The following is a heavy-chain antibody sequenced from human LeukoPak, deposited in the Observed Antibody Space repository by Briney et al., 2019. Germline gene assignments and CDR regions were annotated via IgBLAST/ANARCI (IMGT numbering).Heavy chain of an antibody. Sequence: GGSLRLSCAASGLTFQNTWMHWIRQAPGKGLVWVSRIINDGITTTYADSVKGRFTISRDNAKNTLYLQMNSLRADDTGVYYCAADGEYAFLVWGQGTMVTVSS. CDR2: IINDGITT. CDR1: GLTFQNTW. V-gene: IGHV3-74*01. D-gene: IGHD2/OR15-2a*01. CDR3: AADGEYAFLV. J-gene: IGHJ3*01.